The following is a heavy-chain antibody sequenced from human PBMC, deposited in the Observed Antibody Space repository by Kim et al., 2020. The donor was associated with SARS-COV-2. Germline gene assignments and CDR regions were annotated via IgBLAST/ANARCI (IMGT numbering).Heavy chain of an antibody. J-gene: IGHJ4*02. D-gene: IGHD1-1*01. V-gene: IGHV1-8*01. CDR3: ARGRASGTTSY. Sequence: GYAPKFQGTVTMTRNTSISTAYMELSSLRSEDTAVYYCARGRASGTTSYWGQGTLVTVSS.